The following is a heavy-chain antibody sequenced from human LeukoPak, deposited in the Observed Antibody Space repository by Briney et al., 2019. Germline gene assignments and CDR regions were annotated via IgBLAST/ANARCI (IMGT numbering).Heavy chain of an antibody. J-gene: IGHJ3*02. V-gene: IGHV3-7*03. CDR1: TFTFSNYW. Sequence: GGSLRLSCAASTFTFSNYWMSWVRQAPGKGLEWVANIKQDGSEKYYVDSVKGRFTISRDNAKTSLYLQMNSLRAEDTAVYYCARDVLAAGATGTFDIWGQGTMVTVSS. CDR2: IKQDGSEK. CDR3: ARDVLAAGATGTFDI. D-gene: IGHD1-14*01.